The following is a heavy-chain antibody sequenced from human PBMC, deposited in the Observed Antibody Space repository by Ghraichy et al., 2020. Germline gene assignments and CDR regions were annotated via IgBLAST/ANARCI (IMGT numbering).Heavy chain of an antibody. J-gene: IGHJ4*02. D-gene: IGHD2-15*01. V-gene: IGHV3-30*18. CDR1: GFTFSNYG. CDR3: ANSYCSGASCHDY. Sequence: GGSLRLSCAASGFTFSNYGMHWVRQAPGKGLEWVVVISYHGSNKYYADSVKGRFTISRDNSKNTLYLQMNSLRAEDTAVYYCANSYCSGASCHDYWGQGTLVTVSS. CDR2: ISYHGSNK.